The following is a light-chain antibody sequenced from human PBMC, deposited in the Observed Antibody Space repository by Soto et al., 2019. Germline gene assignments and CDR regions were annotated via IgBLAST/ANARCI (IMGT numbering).Light chain of an antibody. CDR3: LQDYNFPHT. V-gene: IGKV1-6*01. Sequence: IQMTQSPSSLSASVGERVTITCRASQLIRNDLGWYQQKPGEVPRLLIYSAYTLQSGVPSRFSGSASGTDFTLTISSLQPEDSATYYCLQDYNFPHTFGQGTKVEIK. CDR1: QLIRND. CDR2: SAY. J-gene: IGKJ1*01.